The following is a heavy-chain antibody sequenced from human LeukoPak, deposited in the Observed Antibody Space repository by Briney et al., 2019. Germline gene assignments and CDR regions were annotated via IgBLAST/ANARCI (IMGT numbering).Heavy chain of an antibody. J-gene: IGHJ4*02. D-gene: IGHD3/OR15-3a*01. CDR2: IYYTGNT. V-gene: IGHV4-59*05. Sequence: SETLSLTCTVSGGSISSYYWSWIRQLAGKGLEWIGRIYYTGNTYYNASLKSRVTISIDTSKNQISLRLTSVTAADTAMYYCARQTGSGLFTLPGGQGTLVTVSS. CDR3: ARQTGSGLFTLP. CDR1: GGSISSYY.